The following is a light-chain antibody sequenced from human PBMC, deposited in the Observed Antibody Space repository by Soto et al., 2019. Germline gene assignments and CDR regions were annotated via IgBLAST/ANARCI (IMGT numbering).Light chain of an antibody. J-gene: IGKJ4*01. V-gene: IGKV3-20*01. CDR2: GAS. CDR3: EQDGSSPLT. CDR1: QSVSSSY. Sequence: EIVLTQSPGTLSLSPGERATLSCRASQSVSSSYLAWYQHKPGQAPRLLIYGASSRATGIPDRFSGSGSGTDFTLTISRLEPEDFAVYYCEQDGSSPLTFGGVTKVEIK.